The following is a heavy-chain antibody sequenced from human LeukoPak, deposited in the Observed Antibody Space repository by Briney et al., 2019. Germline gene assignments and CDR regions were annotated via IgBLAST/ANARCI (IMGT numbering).Heavy chain of an antibody. CDR2: ISSSGSTL. D-gene: IGHD3-10*02. CDR1: GFTFSSYE. J-gene: IGHJ4*02. CDR3: ARGTMFPYYFDY. V-gene: IGHV3-48*03. Sequence: GGSLRLSCAASGFTFSSYEMNWVRQAPGKGLEWVSYISSSGSTLYYADSVKGRFTISRDNAKNSLYLQMNSLRAEDTAVYYCARGTMFPYYFDYWGQGTLVTVSS.